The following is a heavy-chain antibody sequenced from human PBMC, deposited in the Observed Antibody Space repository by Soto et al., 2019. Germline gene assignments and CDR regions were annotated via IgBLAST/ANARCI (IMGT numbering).Heavy chain of an antibody. Sequence: GGSLRLSCAASGFTFSSYDMHWVRQATGKGLEWVSAIGTAGDTYYPGSVKGRFTISRENAKNSLYLQMNSLRAEDTAVYYCARAGYCSGGSCYSYYYYGMDVWGQGTTVTVSS. D-gene: IGHD2-15*01. CDR1: GFTFSSYD. J-gene: IGHJ6*02. CDR3: ARAGYCSGGSCYSYYYYGMDV. V-gene: IGHV3-13*01. CDR2: IGTAGDT.